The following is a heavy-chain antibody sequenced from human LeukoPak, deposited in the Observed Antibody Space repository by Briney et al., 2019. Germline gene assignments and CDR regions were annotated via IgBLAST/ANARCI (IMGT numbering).Heavy chain of an antibody. Sequence: GASVKVSCKASGYTFTSYGISWVRQAPGQGLEWMGWISAYNDNTNYAQKLQGRVTMTTDTSTSTAYMELRSLRSDDTAVYYCARRPHYSGSYLEWFDPWGQGTLVTVSS. CDR3: ARRPHYSGSYLEWFDP. CDR1: GYTFTSYG. CDR2: ISAYNDNT. D-gene: IGHD1-26*01. J-gene: IGHJ5*02. V-gene: IGHV1-18*01.